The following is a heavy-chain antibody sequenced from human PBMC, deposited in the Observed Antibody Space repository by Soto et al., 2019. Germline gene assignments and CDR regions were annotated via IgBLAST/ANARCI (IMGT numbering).Heavy chain of an antibody. D-gene: IGHD3-16*01. Sequence: PGRPLRPSGRALGFTFRDYYMGGVRRAPGKGLEWISFVARTGSPLFYADSVKGRFTISSDNAKNPLFLQMNSLRVEDTAVYSCTRGGSLYDRTKGDYWGPGTQVTVYS. CDR2: VARTGSPL. CDR3: TRGGSLYDRTKGDY. CDR1: GFTFRDYY. J-gene: IGHJ4*02. V-gene: IGHV3-11*01.